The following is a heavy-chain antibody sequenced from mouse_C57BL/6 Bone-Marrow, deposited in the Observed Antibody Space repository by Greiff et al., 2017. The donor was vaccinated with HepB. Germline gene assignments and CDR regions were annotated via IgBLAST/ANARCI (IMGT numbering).Heavy chain of an antibody. CDR3: ARWNSNYDYAMDY. V-gene: IGHV5-15*01. J-gene: IGHJ4*01. D-gene: IGHD2-5*01. CDR2: ISNLAYSI. CDR1: GFTFSDYG. Sequence: DVKLVESGGGLVQPGGSLKLSCAASGFTFSDYGMAWVRQAPRKGPEWVAFISNLAYSIYYADTVTGRFTISRENAKNTLCLEMSSLRSEDTAMYYCARWNSNYDYAMDYWGQGTSVTVSS.